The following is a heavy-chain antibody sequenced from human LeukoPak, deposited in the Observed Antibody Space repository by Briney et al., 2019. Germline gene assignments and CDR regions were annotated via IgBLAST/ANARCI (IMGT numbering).Heavy chain of an antibody. CDR3: ARAPPPYSSSDY. CDR1: GGTFSSYA. D-gene: IGHD6-6*01. J-gene: IGHJ4*02. Sequence: SVKVSCKASGGTFSSYAISWVRQAPGQGLEWMGRIIPILGIANYVQKFQGRVTITADKSTSTAYMELSSLRSEDTAVYYCARAPPPYSSSDYWGQGTLVTVSS. CDR2: IIPILGIA. V-gene: IGHV1-69*04.